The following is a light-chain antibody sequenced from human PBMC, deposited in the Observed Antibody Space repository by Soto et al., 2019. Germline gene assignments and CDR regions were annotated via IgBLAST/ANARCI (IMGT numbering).Light chain of an antibody. Sequence: DIQMTQSPSTLSASVGDTVTITCRASQTIASRLAWYQQKPGKAPNLLIFKTSTLESGVPSRFSGSGSGTVFTLTISSLQPDDFATYYCQQYDSYSFFGQGTKLEIK. CDR2: KTS. J-gene: IGKJ2*01. CDR1: QTIASR. CDR3: QQYDSYSF. V-gene: IGKV1-5*03.